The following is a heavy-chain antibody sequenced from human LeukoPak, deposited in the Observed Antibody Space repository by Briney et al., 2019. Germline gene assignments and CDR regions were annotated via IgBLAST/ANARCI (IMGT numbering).Heavy chain of an antibody. J-gene: IGHJ4*02. CDR2: IYYSGST. D-gene: IGHD5-24*01. V-gene: IGHV4-39*01. CDR3: ARQIPRRWLQWAFDY. CDR1: GGSISSSSYY. Sequence: SXTLSLTCTVSGGSISSSSYYWGWIRQPPGKGLEWIGSIYYSGSTYYNPSLKSRVTISVDTTKNQFSLKLSSVTAADTAVYYCARQIPRRWLQWAFDYWGQGTLVTVSS.